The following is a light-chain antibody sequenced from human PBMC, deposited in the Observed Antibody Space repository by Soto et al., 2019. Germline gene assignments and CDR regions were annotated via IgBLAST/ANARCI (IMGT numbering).Light chain of an antibody. J-gene: IGKJ1*01. V-gene: IGKV1-27*01. CDR1: QSVSFY. Sequence: TQSPATLSSSPGERATLSCRASQSVSFYFAWYQQKPGQVPKLLIYAASTLQSGVPSRFTASGSGTDFTLTITGLQPEDFATYYCQNYNSAPWTFGQGTKVEF. CDR3: QNYNSAPWT. CDR2: AAS.